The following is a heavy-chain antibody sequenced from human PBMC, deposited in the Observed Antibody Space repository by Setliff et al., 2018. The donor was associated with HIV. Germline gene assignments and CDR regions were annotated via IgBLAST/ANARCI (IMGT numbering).Heavy chain of an antibody. Sequence: GASVKVSCKASGYTFTSYGISWVRQAPGQGLEWMGWISAYNGNTNYAQKLQGRVTITADKSTNTMYLELRSLRPEDTAMYYCAGPRGDEAFDVWGQGTMVTVSS. J-gene: IGHJ3*01. D-gene: IGHD3-10*01. V-gene: IGHV1-18*01. CDR3: AGPRGDEAFDV. CDR1: GYTFTSYG. CDR2: ISAYNGNT.